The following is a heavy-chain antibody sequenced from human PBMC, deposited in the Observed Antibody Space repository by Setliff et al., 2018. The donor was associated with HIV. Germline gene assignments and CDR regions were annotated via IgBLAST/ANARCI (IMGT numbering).Heavy chain of an antibody. D-gene: IGHD3-16*01. J-gene: IGHJ5*02. CDR2: ISPHNGDR. Sequence: ASVKVSCKASGYTFTDYFIHWVRQAPGQGLEWMGWISPHNGDRKIPQRFRGRVTMTRDTSISTVYMELSSLRSEDTAVYYCARDGGRGTPNNNWFDPWGQGTLVTVSS. V-gene: IGHV1-2*02. CDR1: GYTFTDYF. CDR3: ARDGGRGTPNNNWFDP.